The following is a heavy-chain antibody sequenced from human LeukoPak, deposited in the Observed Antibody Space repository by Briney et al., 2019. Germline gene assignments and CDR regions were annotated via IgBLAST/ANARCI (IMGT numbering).Heavy chain of an antibody. CDR1: GHTFTSYG. Sequence: ASVKVSCKASGHTFTSYGISWVRQAPGQGLEWMGWISAYNGNTNHAQKLQGRVTMTTDTSTSTAYMELRSLRSDDTAVYYCARGLVGAFLFDAFDIWGQGTMVTVSS. J-gene: IGHJ3*02. D-gene: IGHD1-26*01. V-gene: IGHV1-18*01. CDR3: ARGLVGAFLFDAFDI. CDR2: ISAYNGNT.